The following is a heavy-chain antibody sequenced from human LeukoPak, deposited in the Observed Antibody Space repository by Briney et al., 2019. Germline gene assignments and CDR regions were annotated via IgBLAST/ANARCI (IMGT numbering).Heavy chain of an antibody. CDR2: IYPGDSDT. Sequence: GAFPQICCRCSGHSFIWVRQMPGKRLEWMRIIYPGDSDTRYSPSFQGQVTISADRSISTAYLHWSSLKASATANYYCASARIDCTSISCELSVWGQGTMVTVSS. J-gene: IGHJ3*01. D-gene: IGHD2-2*01. V-gene: IGHV5-51*01. CDR3: ASARIDCTSISCELSV. CDR1: GHSF.